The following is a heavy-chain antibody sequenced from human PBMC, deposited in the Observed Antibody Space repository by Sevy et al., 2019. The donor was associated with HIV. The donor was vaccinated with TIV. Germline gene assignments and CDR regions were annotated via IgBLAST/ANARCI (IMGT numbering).Heavy chain of an antibody. CDR1: GFIFSHYS. Sequence: GGSLRLSCTASGFIFSHYSMNWVRQAPGKGLEWVSSISTSSTYIDYADSVKGRFTISRDNAKNLLYLQMNSLRAEDTAVYQCARDRGVGTSSYGMDVWGQGTTVTVSS. D-gene: IGHD1-26*01. CDR3: ARDRGVGTSSYGMDV. J-gene: IGHJ6*02. CDR2: ISTSSTYI. V-gene: IGHV3-21*01.